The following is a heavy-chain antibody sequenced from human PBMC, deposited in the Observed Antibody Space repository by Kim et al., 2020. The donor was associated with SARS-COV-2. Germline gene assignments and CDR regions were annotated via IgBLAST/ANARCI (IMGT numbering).Heavy chain of an antibody. CDR3: ARQSYGYLDY. CDR1: GVSIATTIW. CDR2: IHHSGMT. J-gene: IGHJ4*02. V-gene: IGHV4-4*02. D-gene: IGHD3-10*01. Sequence: SETLSLTCTVSGVSIATTIWWSWVRQSPGKGLEWIGEIHHSGMTKYNPSLKSRVAMSLDTSNNQFFVRLTSVTAADTAIYYCARQSYGYLDYWGQGSLVTVAS.